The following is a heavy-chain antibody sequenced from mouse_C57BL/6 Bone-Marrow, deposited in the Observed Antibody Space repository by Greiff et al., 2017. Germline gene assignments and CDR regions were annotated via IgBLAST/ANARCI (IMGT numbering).Heavy chain of an antibody. J-gene: IGHJ3*01. CDR2: INPGSGGT. V-gene: IGHV1-54*01. Sequence: QVQLKESGAELVRPGTSVKVSCKASGYAFTNYLIEWVKQRPGQGLEWIGVINPGSGGTNYNEKFKGKATLTPDKSSSTAYLQLSSLTSEDSAVYFCARSKNGDSWFAYWCQGTLVTVSA. CDR1: GYAFTNYL. CDR3: ARSKNGDSWFAY. D-gene: IGHD4-1*01.